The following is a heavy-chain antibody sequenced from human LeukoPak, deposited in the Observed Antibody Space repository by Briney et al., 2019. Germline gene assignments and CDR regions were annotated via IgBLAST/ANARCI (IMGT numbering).Heavy chain of an antibody. V-gene: IGHV3-7*01. Sequence: GGSLRLSCAASGFTFSSYWMSWVRQAPGKGLEGVANIKQDGSEKYYLDSVKGRFTISRDNAENSLYLQMNSLRAEDTAVYYCARESGSYYPVAWFDPWGQGTLVTVSS. J-gene: IGHJ5*02. CDR1: GFTFSSYW. CDR3: ARESGSYYPVAWFDP. D-gene: IGHD1-26*01. CDR2: IKQDGSEK.